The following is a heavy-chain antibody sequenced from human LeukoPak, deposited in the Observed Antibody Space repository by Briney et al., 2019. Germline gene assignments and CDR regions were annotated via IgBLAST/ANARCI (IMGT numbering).Heavy chain of an antibody. CDR3: ARAPTIFTMVRGVINNWFDP. Sequence: ASVKVSCKASGYTFTGYYMHWVRQAPGQGLEWMGWINPNSGGTNYAQKFQGRVTMTRDTSISTAYMELSRLRSDDTAVYYCARAPTIFTMVRGVINNWFDPWGQGTLVTVSS. CDR2: INPNSGGT. J-gene: IGHJ5*02. CDR1: GYTFTGYY. V-gene: IGHV1-2*02. D-gene: IGHD3-10*01.